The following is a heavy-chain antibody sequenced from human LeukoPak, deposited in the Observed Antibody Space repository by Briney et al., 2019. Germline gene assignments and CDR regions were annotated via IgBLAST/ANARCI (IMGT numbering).Heavy chain of an antibody. CDR1: GFTFSSYS. V-gene: IGHV3-21*06. Sequence: PGGSLRLSCAASGFTFSSYSMNWVRQAPGKGLEWVSSISGSSSYIYYADSVRGRFTISRDNAKNSLYLQMNSLRAEDTAVYYCARVGGVYGYRRFDSWGQGTLVAVSS. CDR3: ARVGGVYGYRRFDS. J-gene: IGHJ4*02. D-gene: IGHD5/OR15-5a*01. CDR2: ISGSSSYI.